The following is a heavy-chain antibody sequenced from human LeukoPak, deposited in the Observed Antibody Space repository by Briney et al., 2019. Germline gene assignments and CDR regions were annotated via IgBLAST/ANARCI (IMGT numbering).Heavy chain of an antibody. V-gene: IGHV3-7*01. CDR2: IKQDRSEK. CDR3: ARRTPYDVLTGYYNFDY. D-gene: IGHD3-9*01. CDR1: GFTFTNYW. J-gene: IGHJ4*02. Sequence: GGSLRLSCAASGFTFTNYWMSWVRQAPGKGLELVANIKQDRSEKYYVDSVKGRFTISRDNAKNSLYLQMNNLRAEDTAVYYCARRTPYDVLTGYYNFDYWGQGTLVTVSS.